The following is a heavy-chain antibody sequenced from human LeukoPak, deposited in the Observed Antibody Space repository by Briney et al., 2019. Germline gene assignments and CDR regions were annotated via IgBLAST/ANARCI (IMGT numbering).Heavy chain of an antibody. CDR2: SSGSGGST. CDR3: AKDRKPYGSGSYYDY. D-gene: IGHD3-10*01. V-gene: IGHV3-23*01. Sequence: GWALTLSCAASVFTFSSYAMSWVRQAPGRGLDWVSASSGSGGSTYYADCVKGRFTISRDNSKNTLYLQMNSLRAEDTAVYYCAKDRKPYGSGSYYDYWGQGTLVTVSS. J-gene: IGHJ4*02. CDR1: VFTFSSYA.